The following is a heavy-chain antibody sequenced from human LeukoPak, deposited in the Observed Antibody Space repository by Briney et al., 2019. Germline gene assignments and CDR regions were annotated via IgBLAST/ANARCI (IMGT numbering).Heavy chain of an antibody. J-gene: IGHJ6*03. CDR3: AKNRGAGSHYYYHMNV. CDR1: GFTFSSYA. V-gene: IGHV3-23*01. D-gene: IGHD1-26*01. CDR2: ISGSGGST. Sequence: PGGSLRLSCAASGFTFSSYAMSWVRQAPGKGLEWVSAISGSGGSTYYADSVKGRFTISRDNSKNTLYLQLSSLRVEDTAVYYCAKNRGAGSHYYYHMNVWGKGTTVTVSS.